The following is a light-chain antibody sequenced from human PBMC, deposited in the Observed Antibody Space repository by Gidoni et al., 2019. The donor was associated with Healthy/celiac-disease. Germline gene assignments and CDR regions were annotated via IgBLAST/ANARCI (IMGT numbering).Light chain of an antibody. V-gene: IGKV1-39*01. Sequence: IQMTQSPSSLSASVGDRVTITCRASQSISSYLNWYQQKPGKAPKPLIYAASSLQSGVPSRFSGSGSGTDFTLTISSLQPEDFETYYCQQSYSTPPSSFGQGTKLEIK. CDR2: AAS. CDR1: QSISSY. CDR3: QQSYSTPPSS. J-gene: IGKJ2*04.